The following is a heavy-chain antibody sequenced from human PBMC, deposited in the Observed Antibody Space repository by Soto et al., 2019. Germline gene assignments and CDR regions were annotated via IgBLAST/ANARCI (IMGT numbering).Heavy chain of an antibody. CDR2: ISGSGGST. J-gene: IGHJ4*02. Sequence: EVQLLESGGGLVQPGGSLRLSCAASGFTFSSYAMSWVRQAPGKGLEWVSAISGSGGSTYYADSVKGRFTITRDNSKNTLYLQTNSLRAEDTAVYYCAKDSDDYYGSGSPSDYWGQGPLVTVSS. D-gene: IGHD3-10*01. CDR1: GFTFSSYA. CDR3: AKDSDDYYGSGSPSDY. V-gene: IGHV3-23*01.